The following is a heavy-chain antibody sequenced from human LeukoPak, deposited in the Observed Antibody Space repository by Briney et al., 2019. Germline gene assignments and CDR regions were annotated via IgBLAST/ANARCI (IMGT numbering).Heavy chain of an antibody. V-gene: IGHV1-8*02. D-gene: IGHD3-22*01. CDR2: MNPNSGNT. CDR3: ARDFLDYYDSSGYPYYFDY. Sequence: ASVKVSCKASGYTFTSYDINWVRQATGQGLEWMGWMNPNSGNTGYAQKLQGRVTMTTDTSTSTAYMELRSLRSDDTAVYYCARDFLDYYDSSGYPYYFDYWGQGTLVTVSS. CDR1: GYTFTSYD. J-gene: IGHJ4*02.